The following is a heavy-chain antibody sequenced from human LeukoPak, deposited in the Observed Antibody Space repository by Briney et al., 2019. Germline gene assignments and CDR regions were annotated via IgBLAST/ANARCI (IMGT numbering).Heavy chain of an antibody. CDR1: GCTFSSYT. V-gene: IGHV1-69*02. J-gene: IGHJ5*02. Sequence: SVKVSCKASGCTFSSYTISWVRQAPGQGLEWMGRIIPILGIANYAQKFQGRVTITADKSTSTAYMELSSLRSEDTAVYYCARAPSDYYDSSGYGWFDPWGQGTLVTVSS. CDR2: IIPILGIA. D-gene: IGHD3-22*01. CDR3: ARAPSDYYDSSGYGWFDP.